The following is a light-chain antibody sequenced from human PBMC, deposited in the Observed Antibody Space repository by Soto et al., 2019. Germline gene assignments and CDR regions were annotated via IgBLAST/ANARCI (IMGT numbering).Light chain of an antibody. V-gene: IGKV3-15*01. CDR1: QSVSTN. J-gene: IGKJ1*01. CDR2: DAS. Sequence: EIMMTQSPATMSVSPGERATLSCRASQSVSTNLAWYQQIPGQAPRLLIYDASTRATGIPARFSGSGSGTDFTLTISYLQSEDFAVYYCQQYNTWQTFGQGTKVEIK. CDR3: QQYNTWQT.